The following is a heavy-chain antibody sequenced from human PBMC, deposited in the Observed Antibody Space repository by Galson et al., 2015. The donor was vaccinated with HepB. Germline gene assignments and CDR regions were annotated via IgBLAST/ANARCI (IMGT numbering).Heavy chain of an antibody. CDR1: GYTFTGYY. J-gene: IGHJ3*02. Sequence: SVKVSCKASGYTFTGYYMHWVRQAPGQGLEWMGRINPNSGGTNYAQKFQGRVTMTRDTSISTAYMELSRLRSDDTAVYYCARDLGTYYYDSSGSEAFDIWGQGTMVTVSS. CDR2: INPNSGGT. CDR3: ARDLGTYYYDSSGSEAFDI. D-gene: IGHD3-22*01. V-gene: IGHV1-2*06.